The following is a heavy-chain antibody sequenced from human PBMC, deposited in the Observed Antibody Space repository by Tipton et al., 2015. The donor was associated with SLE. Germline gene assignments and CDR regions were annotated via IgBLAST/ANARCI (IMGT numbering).Heavy chain of an antibody. CDR3: ARGHIVVVPAAATWWFDP. CDR1: GGSISSGGYY. V-gene: IGHV4-31*03. Sequence: TLSLTCTVSGGSISSGGYYWSWIRQHTGKGLEWIGYIYYSGSTYYNPSLKSRVTISVDTSKNQFSLKLSSVTAADTAVYYCARGHIVVVPAAATWWFDPWGQGTLVTVSS. D-gene: IGHD2-2*01. J-gene: IGHJ5*02. CDR2: IYYSGST.